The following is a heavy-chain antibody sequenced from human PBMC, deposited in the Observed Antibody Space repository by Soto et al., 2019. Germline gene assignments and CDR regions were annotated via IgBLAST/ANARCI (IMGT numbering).Heavy chain of an antibody. J-gene: IGHJ6*02. V-gene: IGHV1-69*13. D-gene: IGHD2-15*01. Sequence: SVKVSCKASGGTFSSYAISWVRQAPGQGLEWMGGIIPIFGTANYAQKFQGRVTITANESTSTAYMELSGLRSEDTAVYYCARDPWSREGYCSGGSCYYYYGMDVWGQGTTVTVSS. CDR3: ARDPWSREGYCSGGSCYYYYGMDV. CDR2: IIPIFGTA. CDR1: GGTFSSYA.